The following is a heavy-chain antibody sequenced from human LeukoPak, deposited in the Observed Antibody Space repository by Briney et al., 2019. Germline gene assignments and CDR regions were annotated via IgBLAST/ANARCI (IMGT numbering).Heavy chain of an antibody. V-gene: IGHV1-2*02. J-gene: IGHJ4*02. CDR1: GYTFTSYD. CDR2: INPNSGGT. D-gene: IGHD3-10*01. CDR3: ARALGGWFGELSSEFDY. Sequence: ASVKVSCKASGYTFTSYDINWVRQAPGQGLEWMGWINPNSGGTNYAQKFQGRVTMTRGTSISTAYMELSRLRSDDTAVYYCARALGGWFGELSSEFDYWGQGTLVTVSS.